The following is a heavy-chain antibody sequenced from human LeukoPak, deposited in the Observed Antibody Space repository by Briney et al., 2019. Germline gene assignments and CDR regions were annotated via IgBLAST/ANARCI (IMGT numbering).Heavy chain of an antibody. CDR1: GFTFSSSG. Sequence: GGSLRLSCAASGFTFSSSGMHWVRQAPGTGLEWVAFISHEGIEKYYADSVKGRFTISRDNSKNTLYLQMNSLRDEDTAVFYCVTDRGWFFDNWGQGTLVTVAS. V-gene: IGHV3-30*03. CDR2: ISHEGIEK. J-gene: IGHJ4*02. CDR3: VTDRGWFFDN. D-gene: IGHD6-19*01.